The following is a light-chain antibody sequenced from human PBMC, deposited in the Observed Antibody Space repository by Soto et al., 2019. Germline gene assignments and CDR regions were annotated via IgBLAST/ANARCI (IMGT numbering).Light chain of an antibody. V-gene: IGKV3-15*01. CDR1: QSVSSH. J-gene: IGKJ1*01. CDR3: QQHKVWPLT. Sequence: EIVMTQSPATLSVSPGERATLSCRASQSVSSHLVWYQQKPGQAPRLLIHGASTRAAGIPDRFSGSGSGTDFTLTITSLQSEDSAVYYCQQHKVWPLTFGQGSKVEIK. CDR2: GAS.